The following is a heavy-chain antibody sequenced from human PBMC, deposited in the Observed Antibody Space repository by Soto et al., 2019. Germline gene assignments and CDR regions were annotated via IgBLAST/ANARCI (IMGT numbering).Heavy chain of an antibody. Sequence: QVQLQESGPGLVKPSQTLSLTCTVSGGSISSGGYYWSWIRQHPGKGLEWIGYIYYSGSTYYNPSLKSLVTISVDTSKNQFSLKLSSVTAADTAVYYCAREPDYYYGSGSYLDAFDIWGQGTMVTVSS. CDR1: GGSISSGGYY. V-gene: IGHV4-31*01. D-gene: IGHD3-10*01. CDR2: IYYSGST. CDR3: AREPDYYYGSGSYLDAFDI. J-gene: IGHJ3*02.